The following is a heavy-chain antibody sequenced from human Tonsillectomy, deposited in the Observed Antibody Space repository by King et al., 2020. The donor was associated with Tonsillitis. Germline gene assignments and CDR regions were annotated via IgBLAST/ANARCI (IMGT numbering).Heavy chain of an antibody. J-gene: IGHJ6*03. Sequence: VQLQESGPGLVKPSETLSLTCTVSGGSISSSYWSWIRQPPGKGLEFIGYISDSGTTNYNPSLKSRVTISVDTSKDQFSLKLSSVTAADTAVYYCARVSYMGILTPPYYYYYMDVWGKGTAVTVSS. CDR2: ISDSGTT. D-gene: IGHD4-23*01. CDR3: ARVSYMGILTPPYYYYYMDV. CDR1: GGSISSSY. V-gene: IGHV4-59*01.